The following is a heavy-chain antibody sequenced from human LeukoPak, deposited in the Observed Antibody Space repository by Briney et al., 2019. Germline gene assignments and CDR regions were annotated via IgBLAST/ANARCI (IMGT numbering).Heavy chain of an antibody. J-gene: IGHJ4*02. CDR3: ARRGEGEFDY. CDR1: GGSISSSSYY. CDR2: LYYSGST. Sequence: PSETLSLTCTVSGGSISSSSYYWGWIRQPPGKGLEWIGSLYYSGSTYYNPSLKSRVTISVDTSKNQFTLKLSSVTAADTAVYYCARRGEGEFDYWGQGTLVTVCS. D-gene: IGHD3-10*01. V-gene: IGHV4-39*01.